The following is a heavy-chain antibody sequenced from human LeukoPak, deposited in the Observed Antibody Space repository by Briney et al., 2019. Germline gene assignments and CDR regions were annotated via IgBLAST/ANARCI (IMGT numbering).Heavy chain of an antibody. CDR3: AKSPPSAGVPFDY. CDR1: GFTFSSYA. V-gene: IGHV3-23*01. D-gene: IGHD3-10*01. Sequence: SGGSLRLSCAASGFTFSSYAMSWVRQAPGKGLEWVSAISGSGGSTYYADSVKGRFTISRDNSKNTLYLQMNSLRAEDTAVYYCAKSPPSAGVPFDYWGQETLVTVSS. J-gene: IGHJ4*02. CDR2: ISGSGGST.